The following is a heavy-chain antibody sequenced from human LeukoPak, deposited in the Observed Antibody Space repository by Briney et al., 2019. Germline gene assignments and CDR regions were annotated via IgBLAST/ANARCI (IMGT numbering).Heavy chain of an antibody. CDR2: ISGSGGST. CDR3: AKERSVRVGATVDWYFDL. D-gene: IGHD1-26*01. V-gene: IGHV3-23*01. CDR1: GFTFSSYG. J-gene: IGHJ2*01. Sequence: GGSLRLSCAASGFTFSSYGMSWVRQAPGKGLEWVSAISGSGGSTYYADSVKGRFTISRDNSKNTLYLQMNSLRAEDTAVYYCAKERSVRVGATVDWYFDLWGRGTLVTVSS.